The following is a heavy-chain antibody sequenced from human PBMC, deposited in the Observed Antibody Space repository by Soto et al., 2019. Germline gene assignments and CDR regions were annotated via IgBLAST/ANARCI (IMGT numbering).Heavy chain of an antibody. D-gene: IGHD2-15*01. V-gene: IGHV4-31*03. CDR2: IYYSGTT. J-gene: IGHJ5*02. CDR3: ASETKTYGSGGSCNWFDP. Sequence: QLQESGPGLVKTSETLSLTCSVSGGSISGDGSYWAWIRQYPGKGLEWIGYIYYSGTTYYNPSLWSGAAISVGSSKSQFSLRLVSVIAADAASYSCASETKTYGSGGSCNWFDPWGQGILVAVSS. CDR1: GGSISGDGSY.